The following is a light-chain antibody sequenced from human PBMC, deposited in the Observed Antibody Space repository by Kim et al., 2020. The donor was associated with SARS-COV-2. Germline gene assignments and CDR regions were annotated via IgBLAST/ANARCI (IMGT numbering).Light chain of an antibody. Sequence: QQVRITCQGESISSNYATWYKQKQAPPAVVVVYGKNNRPSGSTARFFASSSAKTASSTTTGAEEEDEADYYYNDRHGNGNHRVVFGGGTQLTVL. CDR2: GKN. CDR1: SISSNY. V-gene: IGLV3-19*01. J-gene: IGLJ2*01. CDR3: NDRHGNGNHRVV.